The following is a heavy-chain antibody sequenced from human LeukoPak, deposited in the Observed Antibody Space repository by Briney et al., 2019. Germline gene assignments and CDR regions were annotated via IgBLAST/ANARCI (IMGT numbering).Heavy chain of an antibody. CDR2: ISGSGGST. CDR3: ARDQWLAYYYHGMDV. J-gene: IGHJ6*02. V-gene: IGHV3-23*01. Sequence: PGGSLRLSCAASGFTFSSYAMSWVRQAPGKGLEWVSAISGSGGSTYYADSVKGRFTISRDNSKNTLYLQMNSLRAEDTAIYYCARDQWLAYYYHGMDVWSQGTTVTVSS. CDR1: GFTFSSYA. D-gene: IGHD6-19*01.